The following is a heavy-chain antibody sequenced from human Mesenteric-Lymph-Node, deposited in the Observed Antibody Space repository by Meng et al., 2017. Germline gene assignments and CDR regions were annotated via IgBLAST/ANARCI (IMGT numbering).Heavy chain of an antibody. CDR3: ARDLGCSGGSCYVYYYYGMDV. J-gene: IGHJ6*02. CDR2: INAGNGNT. CDR1: GYTFTSYA. D-gene: IGHD2-15*01. Sequence: ASVKVSCKASGYTFTSYAMHWVRQAPGQRLEWMGWINAGNGNTKYSQKLQGRVTMTTDTSTSTAYMELRSLRSDDTAVYYCARDLGCSGGSCYVYYYYGMDVWGQGTTVTVSS. V-gene: IGHV1-3*01.